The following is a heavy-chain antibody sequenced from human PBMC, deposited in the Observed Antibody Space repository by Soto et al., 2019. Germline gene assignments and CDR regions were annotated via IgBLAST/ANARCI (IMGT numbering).Heavy chain of an antibody. D-gene: IGHD1-26*01. J-gene: IGHJ4*02. Sequence: SPTLSLTCAISGDSVSSNSAAWNWIRQSPSRGLEWLGRTYYRSKWYNDYAVSVKSRITINPDTSRNQFSLQLNSVTPEDTAVYYCARDAGGPYSGNRGALDYWGQGTLVTVSS. CDR3: ARDAGGPYSGNRGALDY. CDR2: TYYRSKWYN. CDR1: GDSVSSNSAA. V-gene: IGHV6-1*01.